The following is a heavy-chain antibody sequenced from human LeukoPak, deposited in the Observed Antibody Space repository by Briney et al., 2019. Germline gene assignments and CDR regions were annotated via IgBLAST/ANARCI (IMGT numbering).Heavy chain of an antibody. D-gene: IGHD2-15*01. V-gene: IGHV3-21*01. J-gene: IGHJ6*03. CDR3: ARGPFGDIVLYYYYMDV. Sequence: GGSLRLSCAASGFTFSSYSINWVRQAPGKGLEWVSCVSSTSSYIYYADSVKGRFTISRDNAKNSLYLQMNSLRAEDTAVYYCARGPFGDIVLYYYYMDVWGKGTTVTVSS. CDR1: GFTFSSYS. CDR2: VSSTSSYI.